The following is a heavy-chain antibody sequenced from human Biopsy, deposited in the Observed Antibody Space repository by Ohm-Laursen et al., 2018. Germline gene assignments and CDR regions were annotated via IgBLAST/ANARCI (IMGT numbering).Heavy chain of an antibody. CDR2: IFYSANT. D-gene: IGHD5-12*01. Sequence: PSDTLSLTCTVSGVSINGGRYYWNWNRHHPGKGLEWIGNIFYSANTYYNPSLKSRVTISVDTSKNQFSLKLSSVTAADTAVYYCARLGSGDYFPTFFDFWGQGALVTVSS. J-gene: IGHJ4*02. CDR3: ARLGSGDYFPTFFDF. V-gene: IGHV4-31*03. CDR1: GVSINGGRYY.